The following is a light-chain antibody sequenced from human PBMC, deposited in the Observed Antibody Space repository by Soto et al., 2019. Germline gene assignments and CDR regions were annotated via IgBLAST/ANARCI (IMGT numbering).Light chain of an antibody. Sequence: DIQMTQSPSSLSASVGDRVTITCRASQSISSYLNWFQQKPGKAPKLLIYAASTLQSGVPSRFSGSGSGTDFTLTISSLQPEDFATYYCQQSYSTLITFGQGRRLEFK. V-gene: IGKV1-39*01. CDR1: QSISSY. J-gene: IGKJ5*01. CDR2: AAS. CDR3: QQSYSTLIT.